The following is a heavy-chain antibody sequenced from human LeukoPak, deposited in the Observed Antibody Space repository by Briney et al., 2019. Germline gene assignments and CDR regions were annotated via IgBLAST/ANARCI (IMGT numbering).Heavy chain of an antibody. CDR2: IYHTGST. Sequence: SQTPSLTCDVSGGSISSGLYSWSWIRQPLGKGLEWIGYIYHTGSTYYNPSLKSRVTISVDTSKNQFSLRLSSVTAADTAVYYCARLQYCSGTSCYWFDPWGQGTLVTVSS. D-gene: IGHD2-2*01. CDR3: ARLQYCSGTSCYWFDP. J-gene: IGHJ5*02. CDR1: GGSISSGLYS. V-gene: IGHV4-30-2*01.